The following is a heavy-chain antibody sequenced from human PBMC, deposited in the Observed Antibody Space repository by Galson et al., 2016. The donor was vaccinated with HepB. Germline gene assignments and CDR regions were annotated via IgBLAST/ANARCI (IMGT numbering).Heavy chain of an antibody. J-gene: IGHJ5*02. CDR3: AARVIPLGFAYDP. D-gene: IGHD3-16*01. Sequence: SETLSLTCTVSGGSITSSRYYWGWIRQPPGKGLEWIGSIFHSGSTYYNPSLRSRVTISVDTSENQFSLNLNSMTAADTAVYYCAARVIPLGFAYDPWGQGTLVTVSS. V-gene: IGHV4-39*01. CDR1: GGSITSSRYY. CDR2: IFHSGST.